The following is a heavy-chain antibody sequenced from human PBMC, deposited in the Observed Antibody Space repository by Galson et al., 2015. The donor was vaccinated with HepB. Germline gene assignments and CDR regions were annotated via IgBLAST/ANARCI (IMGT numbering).Heavy chain of an antibody. V-gene: IGHV3-48*04. J-gene: IGHJ4*02. CDR3: ARDDYGSLNY. D-gene: IGHD4-17*01. CDR2: ISSSSTI. Sequence: SLRLSCAASGFTFSSYSMNWVRQAPGKGLEWVSYISSSSTIYYADSVKGRFTISRDNAKNSLYLQMNSLRAEDTAVYYCARDDYGSLNYWGQGTLVTVSS. CDR1: GFTFSSYS.